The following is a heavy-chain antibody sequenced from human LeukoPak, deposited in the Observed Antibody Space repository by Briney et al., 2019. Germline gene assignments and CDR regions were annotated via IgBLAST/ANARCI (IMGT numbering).Heavy chain of an antibody. Sequence: GASVKVSCKASGYTFTGYYMHWVRQAPGQGLEWMGWINPNSGGTNYAQKFQGRVTMTRDTSISTAYMELSRLRSDDTAVYYCARAEYYYGSGGTEFDYWGQGTLVTVSS. V-gene: IGHV1-2*02. CDR2: INPNSGGT. D-gene: IGHD3-10*01. CDR3: ARAEYYYGSGGTEFDY. CDR1: GYTFTGYY. J-gene: IGHJ4*02.